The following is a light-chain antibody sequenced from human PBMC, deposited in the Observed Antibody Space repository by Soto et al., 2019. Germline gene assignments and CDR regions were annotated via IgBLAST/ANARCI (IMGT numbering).Light chain of an antibody. CDR1: GSDVGNYNL. CDR2: EVN. V-gene: IGLV2-23*02. CDR3: CSYAGGSWV. J-gene: IGLJ3*02. Sequence: QSALTQPASVSGSPGQSITISCTGTGSDVGNYNLVSWYQQYPGKAPKLMIYEVNKRPSGVSDRFSASKSGNTASLTISGLQDEDEADYYCCSYAGGSWVFGGGTKLTVL.